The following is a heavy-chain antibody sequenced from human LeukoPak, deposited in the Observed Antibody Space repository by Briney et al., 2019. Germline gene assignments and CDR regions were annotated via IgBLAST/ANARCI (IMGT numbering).Heavy chain of an antibody. J-gene: IGHJ4*02. Sequence: GGSLRLSCAASGFTFSSYAMSWVRQAPGKGMEWVSAISGSGGSTYYADSVKGRFTISRDNSKNTLYLQMNSLRAEDTAVYYCAKSLSGYNSRSYDYWGQGTLVTVSS. D-gene: IGHD6-19*01. CDR1: GFTFSSYA. CDR2: ISGSGGST. V-gene: IGHV3-23*01. CDR3: AKSLSGYNSRSYDY.